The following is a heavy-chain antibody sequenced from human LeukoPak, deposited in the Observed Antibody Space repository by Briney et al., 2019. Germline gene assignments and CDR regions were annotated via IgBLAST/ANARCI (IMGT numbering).Heavy chain of an antibody. CDR1: GFTFRNYW. V-gene: IGHV3-74*01. D-gene: IGHD5-18*01. CDR2: LNGDGSSI. J-gene: IGHJ6*02. CDR3: ARDRGYSPVV. Sequence: PGGSLRLSCAASGFTFRNYWMHWVRQVPGKGLVWVSHLNGDGSSITYADSVKGRFTISRDNAKGTLYLQMNSLRAEDTAVYYCARDRGYSPVVWGQGTTVTVSS.